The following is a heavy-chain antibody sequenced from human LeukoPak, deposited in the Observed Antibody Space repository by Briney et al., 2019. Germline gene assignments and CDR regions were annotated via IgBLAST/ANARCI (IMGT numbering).Heavy chain of an antibody. CDR1: GFTFSNAW. V-gene: IGHV3-21*01. D-gene: IGHD4-17*01. J-gene: IGHJ6*04. CDR2: ISSSSSYI. CDR3: ARDAHYGDYRGPYYYGMDV. Sequence: GGSLRLSCDASGFTFSNAWMSWVRQAPGKGLEWVSSISSSSSYIYYADSVKGRFTISRDNAKNSLYLQMNSLRAEDTAVYYCARDAHYGDYRGPYYYGMDVWGKGTTVTVSS.